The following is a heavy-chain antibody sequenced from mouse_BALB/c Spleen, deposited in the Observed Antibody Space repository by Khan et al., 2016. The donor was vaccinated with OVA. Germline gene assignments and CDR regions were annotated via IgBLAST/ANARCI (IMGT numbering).Heavy chain of an antibody. V-gene: IGHV1S136*01. D-gene: IGHD3-1*01. CDR3: ARGVLGLKTWFAY. J-gene: IGHJ3*01. Sequence: IQLVQSGPELVKPGASVKMSCKASGYTFTSYDMHWVKQKPGQGLEWIGYINPYNDYTNFNEKFKGKATLTSDKSSSTASMELSSLTSEDSAVSYWARGVLGLKTWFAYWGQGTLVTVSA. CDR2: INPYNDYT. CDR1: GYTFTSYD.